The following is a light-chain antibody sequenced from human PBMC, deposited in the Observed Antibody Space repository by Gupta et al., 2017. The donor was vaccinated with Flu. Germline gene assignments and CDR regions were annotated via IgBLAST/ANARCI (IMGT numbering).Light chain of an antibody. CDR1: QRVSSK. J-gene: IGKJ4*01. CDR3: QQYNNWPPLT. CDR2: GTA. V-gene: IGKV3-15*01. Sequence: EIVMTQSPATLSVPPGERVTLSCTPSQRVSSKYAWYQQKPCQAPRLLIYGTATRATGIPARFSGSGSGTEFTLTISSLQSEDFAVYYCQQYNNWPPLTFGGGTKVEIK.